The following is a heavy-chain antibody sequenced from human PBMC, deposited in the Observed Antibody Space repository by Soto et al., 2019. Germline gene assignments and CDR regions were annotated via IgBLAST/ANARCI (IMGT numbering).Heavy chain of an antibody. CDR1: GGTLSNYG. V-gene: IGHV1-69*12. Sequence: QVQLVQSGAEVKKPGSSVKVSCKASGGTLSNYGISWVRQAPGQGLEWMGGIIPVFGTANYAQKFQGRVTITADESTGTVYMEVSSLRSEDTAVYYCARGDATKIVVTTYYAMDVWGQGTTVTVSS. J-gene: IGHJ6*02. CDR2: IIPVFGTA. CDR3: ARGDATKIVVTTYYAMDV. D-gene: IGHD4-17*01.